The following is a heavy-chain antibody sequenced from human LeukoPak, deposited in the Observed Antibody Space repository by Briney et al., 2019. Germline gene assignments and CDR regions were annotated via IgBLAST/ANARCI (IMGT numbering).Heavy chain of an antibody. J-gene: IGHJ4*02. CDR2: ISPIFVTA. CDR3: ARVPALGSSGYIDY. CDR1: GGTFTSYA. D-gene: IGHD3-22*01. Sequence: SVKVSCKASGGTFTSYAISWVRQARGQGLEWMGMISPIFVTANYAQQFQCRVTITTDESTSTAYMELSSLRSEDTAVYYCARVPALGSSGYIDYWGQGTLVTVSS. V-gene: IGHV1-69*05.